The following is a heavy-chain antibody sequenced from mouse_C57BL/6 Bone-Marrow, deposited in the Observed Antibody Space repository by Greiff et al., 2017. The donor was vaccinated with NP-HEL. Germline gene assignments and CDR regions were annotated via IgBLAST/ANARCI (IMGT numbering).Heavy chain of an antibody. CDR3: ARWRLRRGAWFAY. CDR2: IDPSDSYT. Sequence: QVQLQQPGAELVRPGTSVKLSCKASGYTFTSYWMHWVKQRPGQGLEWIGVIDPSDSYTNYNQKFKGKATLTVDTSSSTAYMELNSLTSEDAAVYYCARWRLRRGAWFAYWGQGTLVTVSA. D-gene: IGHD2-4*01. V-gene: IGHV1-59*01. J-gene: IGHJ3*01. CDR1: GYTFTSYW.